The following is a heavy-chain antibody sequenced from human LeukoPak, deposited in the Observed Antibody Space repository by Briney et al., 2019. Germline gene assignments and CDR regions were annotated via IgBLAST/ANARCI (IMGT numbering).Heavy chain of an antibody. CDR2: ISGSGDST. V-gene: IGHV3-23*01. D-gene: IGHD1-26*01. J-gene: IGHJ4*02. CDR3: AKDEEWWELPNHFDY. CDR1: GFTFSTFA. Sequence: PGGSLRLSCAASGFTFSTFAMNWVRQAPGKGPEWVSGISGSGDSTYYADSVKGRFTISRDNSKNTLYLQMNSLRAEDTAVYYCAKDEEWWELPNHFDYWGQGTLVTVSS.